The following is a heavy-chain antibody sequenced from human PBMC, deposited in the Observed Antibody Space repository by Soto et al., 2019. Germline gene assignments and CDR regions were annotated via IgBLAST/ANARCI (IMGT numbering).Heavy chain of an antibody. Sequence: SETLSLTCTVSGGSISSSSYYWGWIRQPPWKGLEWIGSIYYSGSTYYNPSLKSRVTISVDTSKNQFSLKLSSVTAADTAVYYCARHVDSITIFGVVIHYYMDVWGKGTTVTVSS. CDR2: IYYSGST. CDR3: ARHVDSITIFGVVIHYYMDV. J-gene: IGHJ6*03. CDR1: GGSISSSSYY. V-gene: IGHV4-39*01. D-gene: IGHD3-3*01.